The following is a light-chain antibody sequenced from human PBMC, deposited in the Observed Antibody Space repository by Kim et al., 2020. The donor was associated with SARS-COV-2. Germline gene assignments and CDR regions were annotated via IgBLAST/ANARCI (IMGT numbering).Light chain of an antibody. Sequence: EILMTQSPATLSVSPGEKATLTCRPTQNVTRNLAWYQQKPGKAPRILVYAASTWATGIPARFSGSGSGTEFTLTINTLQSEDSAAYYCQQYNDCPRTFGQGTKLEI. CDR3: QQYNDCPRT. CDR2: AAS. CDR1: QNVTRN. J-gene: IGKJ2*01. V-gene: IGKV3-15*01.